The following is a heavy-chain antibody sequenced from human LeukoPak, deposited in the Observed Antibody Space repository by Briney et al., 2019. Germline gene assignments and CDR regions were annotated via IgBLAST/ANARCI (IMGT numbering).Heavy chain of an antibody. V-gene: IGHV1-18*01. J-gene: IGHJ4*02. D-gene: IGHD3-10*02. Sequence: GASVKVSCKASGYTFTSYGISWVRQAPGQGLEWMGWISGYNGNTNCAQKFQGRVTMTTDTSTSTAYMELRSLRSDDTAVYYCARELVSAGLIGYWGQGTLVTVSS. CDR3: ARELVSAGLIGY. CDR2: ISGYNGNT. CDR1: GYTFTSYG.